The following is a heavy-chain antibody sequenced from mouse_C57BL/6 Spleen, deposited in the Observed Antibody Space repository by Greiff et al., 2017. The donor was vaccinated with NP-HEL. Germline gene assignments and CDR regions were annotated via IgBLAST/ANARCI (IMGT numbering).Heavy chain of an antibody. Sequence: EVKLVESGGGLVKPGGSLKLSCAASGFTFSDYGMHWVRQAPEQGLEWVAYISSGSSTIYYADTVKGRFTISRDNAKNTLFLQMTSLRSEDTAMYYCARDQTVVAPYAMDYWGQGTSVTVSS. V-gene: IGHV5-17*01. CDR3: ARDQTVVAPYAMDY. J-gene: IGHJ4*01. D-gene: IGHD1-1*01. CDR1: GFTFSDYG. CDR2: ISSGSSTI.